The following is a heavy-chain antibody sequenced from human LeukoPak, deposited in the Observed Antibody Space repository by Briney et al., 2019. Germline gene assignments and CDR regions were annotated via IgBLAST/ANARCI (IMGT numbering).Heavy chain of an antibody. CDR1: GFTFSSYA. V-gene: IGHV3-23*01. Sequence: GGSLRLSCAASGFTFSSYAMNWVRQAPGKGLEWVSAITGSGGRTYYADSVKGRFTIFRDNSKNTLYLQMNSLRAEDTALYYCAKGFRAFDIWGQGTMLTVSS. J-gene: IGHJ3*02. CDR2: ITGSGGRT. CDR3: AKGFRAFDI.